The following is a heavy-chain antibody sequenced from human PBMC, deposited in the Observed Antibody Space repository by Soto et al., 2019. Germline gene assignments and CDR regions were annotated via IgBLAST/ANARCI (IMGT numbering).Heavy chain of an antibody. CDR2: MNPNSGNT. Sequence: ASVKVSCKASGYTFTSYDINWVRQATGQGLEWMGWMNPNSGNTGYAQKFQGRVTMTRNTSISTAYMELSSLRSEDTAVYYCARGRAARPPYYYYYMDVWGKGTTVTVSS. D-gene: IGHD6-6*01. CDR3: ARGRAARPPYYYYYMDV. V-gene: IGHV1-8*01. J-gene: IGHJ6*03. CDR1: GYTFTSYD.